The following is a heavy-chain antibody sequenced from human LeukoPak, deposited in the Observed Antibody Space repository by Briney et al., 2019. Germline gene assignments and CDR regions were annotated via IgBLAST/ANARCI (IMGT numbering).Heavy chain of an antibody. CDR1: GGSISSYY. V-gene: IGHV4-59*01. CDR3: AIDGYSAFDI. Sequence: LETLSLTCTVSGGSISSYYWSWIRQPPGKGLEWIGYIYYSGSTNYNPSLKSRVTISVDTSKNQFSLKLSSVTAADTAVYYCAIDGYSAFDIWGQGTMVTVSS. J-gene: IGHJ3*02. CDR2: IYYSGST. D-gene: IGHD5-12*01.